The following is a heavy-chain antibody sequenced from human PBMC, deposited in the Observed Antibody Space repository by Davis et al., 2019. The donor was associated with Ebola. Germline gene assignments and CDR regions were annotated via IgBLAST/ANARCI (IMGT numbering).Heavy chain of an antibody. V-gene: IGHV4-59*12. CDR1: GGSISSYY. Sequence: PSETLSLTCTVSGGSISSYYWSWIRQLPGKGLEWIGYIYYSGSTNYNPSLKSRVTISVDTSKNQFSLKLSSVTAADTAVYYCARDSRGWANWYFDLWGRGTLVTVSS. J-gene: IGHJ2*01. CDR3: ARDSRGWANWYFDL. CDR2: IYYSGST. D-gene: IGHD6-19*01.